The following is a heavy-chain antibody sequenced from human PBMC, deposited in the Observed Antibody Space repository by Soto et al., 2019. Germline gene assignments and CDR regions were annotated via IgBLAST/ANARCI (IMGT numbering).Heavy chain of an antibody. CDR3: ARESVQLAQHD. CDR2: INNSGST. V-gene: IGHV4-30-4*01. J-gene: IGHJ4*02. D-gene: IGHD6-13*01. CDR1: GGCISSGDYY. Sequence: QVQLQESGPGLVKPSQTLSLTCTVSGGCISSGDYYWSWIRQPPGKGLEWIGYINNSGSTSYNPSLKLRVPISVDTSNTQCSRKLSSVTAAGTAVYYGARESVQLAQHDWGQGTLVTVPS.